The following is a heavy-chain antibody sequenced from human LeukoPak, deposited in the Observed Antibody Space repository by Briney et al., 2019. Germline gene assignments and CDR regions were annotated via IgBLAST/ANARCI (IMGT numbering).Heavy chain of an antibody. D-gene: IGHD3-22*01. CDR1: GYSISSGYY. V-gene: IGHV4-38-2*01. Sequence: TSETLSLTCDVSGYSISSGYYWAWIRQTPGKGLQYIGMIYSTGDAYYSPSLKSRVTMSVDTSKNQFSLQLTSVTGADTAVYYCARVLYDTRTFDYWGQGTLVTVSS. CDR2: IYSTGDA. CDR3: ARVLYDTRTFDY. J-gene: IGHJ4*02.